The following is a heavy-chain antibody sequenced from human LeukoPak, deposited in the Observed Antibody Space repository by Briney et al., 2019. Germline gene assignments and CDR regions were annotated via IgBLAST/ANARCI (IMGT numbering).Heavy chain of an antibody. CDR3: ARSGYQLLAVLDY. Sequence: SSETLSLTCAVYGGSFSGYYWRWIRQPPGKGLGWIGEINHSGSTNYHPSLKSRVTISVDTTKNQFSLKLSSVTAADTAVYYCARSGYQLLAVLDYWGQGTLVTVSS. V-gene: IGHV4-34*01. J-gene: IGHJ4*02. CDR1: GGSFSGYY. D-gene: IGHD2-2*01. CDR2: INHSGST.